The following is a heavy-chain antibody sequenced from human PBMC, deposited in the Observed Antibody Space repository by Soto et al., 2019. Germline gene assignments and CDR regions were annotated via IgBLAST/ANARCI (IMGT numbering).Heavy chain of an antibody. CDR2: MNPNSGNT. CDR1: GYTFTSYD. Sequence: ASVKVSCKASGYTFTSYDINWVRQATGQGLEWMGWMNPNSGNTGYAQKFQGRVTMTRNTSISTAYMELSSLISEDTAVYYCARGRENFDCNDYWGQGTLVTVSS. CDR3: ARGRENFDCNDY. D-gene: IGHD3-9*01. V-gene: IGHV1-8*01. J-gene: IGHJ4*02.